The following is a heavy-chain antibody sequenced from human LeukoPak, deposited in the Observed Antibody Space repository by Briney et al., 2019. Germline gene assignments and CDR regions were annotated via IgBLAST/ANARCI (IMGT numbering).Heavy chain of an antibody. CDR1: GFTFSSYS. J-gene: IGHJ4*02. V-gene: IGHV3-21*01. CDR3: ARALGEWLTLYYFDY. Sequence: GGSLRLSCAASGFTFSSYSMNWVRQAPGKGLEWVSSISSGSSYIYYADSVKGRFTISRDNAKNSLYLQMNSLRAEDTAVYYCARALGEWLTLYYFDYWGQGTLVTVSS. D-gene: IGHD6-19*01. CDR2: ISSGSSYI.